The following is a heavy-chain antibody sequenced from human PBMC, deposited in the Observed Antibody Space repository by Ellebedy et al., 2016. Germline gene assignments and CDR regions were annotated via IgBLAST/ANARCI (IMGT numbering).Heavy chain of an antibody. V-gene: IGHV1-18*01. CDR3: ARWGPFLPDVDY. D-gene: IGHD3-16*01. Sequence: ASVKVSCXASGYTFTSYGISWVRQAPGQGLEWMGWISAYNGRLEYAQKFQDRVIMTTDASTSTAYMELRSLSSGDTAVYYCARWGPFLPDVDYWGQGTLVTVSS. CDR2: ISAYNGRL. CDR1: GYTFTSYG. J-gene: IGHJ4*02.